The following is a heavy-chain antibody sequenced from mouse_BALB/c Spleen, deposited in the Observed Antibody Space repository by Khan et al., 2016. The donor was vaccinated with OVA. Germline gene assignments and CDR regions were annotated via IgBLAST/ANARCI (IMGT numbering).Heavy chain of an antibody. CDR2: IYPGNSDT. CDR3: TRGGYSSFAY. Sequence: EVQLQQSGTVLARPGASVKMSCKASGYSFTSYWMYWVKQRPGQGLEWIGGIYPGNSDTDYNQKFKGKAKLTAGTSASTAYMERSSLTNEDSAVYYCTRGGYSSFAYWGQGTLVTVSA. CDR1: GYSFTSYW. D-gene: IGHD1-3*01. V-gene: IGHV1-5*01. J-gene: IGHJ3*01.